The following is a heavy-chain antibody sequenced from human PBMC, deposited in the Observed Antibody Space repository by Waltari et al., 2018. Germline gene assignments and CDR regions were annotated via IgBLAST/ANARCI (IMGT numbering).Heavy chain of an antibody. Sequence: QVQLQESGPGLVKPSETLSLTCTVSGGSISSHYWSWIRQPPGKGLEWIGYIYYSGSTNYNPSLKGRVTISVDTSKNQFSLKLSSVTAADTAVYYCARALRQQLVPDYWGQGTLVTVSS. CDR3: ARALRQQLVPDY. CDR1: GGSISSHY. CDR2: IYYSGST. V-gene: IGHV4-59*11. D-gene: IGHD6-13*01. J-gene: IGHJ4*02.